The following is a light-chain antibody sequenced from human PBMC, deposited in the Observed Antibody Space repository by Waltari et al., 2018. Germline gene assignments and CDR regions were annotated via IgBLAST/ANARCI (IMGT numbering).Light chain of an antibody. CDR1: RGDVGFYNY. CDR3: NSYTGSSSWV. CDR2: DVS. V-gene: IGLV2-14*03. Sequence: QSALTQPASLSGSPGQSITISCTGTRGDVGFYNYVSWYQQHPGKSPRLIIYDVSERPSGVSNRFTCSKSGNTASLTISGLQAEDEADYYCNSYTGSSSWVFGGGTKLTVL. J-gene: IGLJ3*02.